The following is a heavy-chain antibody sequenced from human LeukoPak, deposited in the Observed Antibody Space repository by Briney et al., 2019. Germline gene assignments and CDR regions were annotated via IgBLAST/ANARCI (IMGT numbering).Heavy chain of an antibody. Sequence: GASVKVSCKASGYTFSGYYIHWVRQAPGQGLEWMGWINPNSGGTNYAQRFQGRVTMTRDTSISTAYMELSRLRSDDTAVYYCARRFPSEELRYFDWFDWFDPWGQGTLVTVSS. V-gene: IGHV1-2*02. CDR1: GYTFSGYY. J-gene: IGHJ5*02. D-gene: IGHD3-9*01. CDR2: INPNSGGT. CDR3: ARRFPSEELRYFDWFDWFDP.